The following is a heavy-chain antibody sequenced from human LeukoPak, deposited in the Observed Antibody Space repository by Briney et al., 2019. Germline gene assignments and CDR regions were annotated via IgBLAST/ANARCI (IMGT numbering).Heavy chain of an antibody. Sequence: GGSLRLSCAASGFTFSSYGMHWVRQAPGKGLEWVAVISYDGSNKYYADSVKGRFTISRDNSKNTLYLQMNSLRAEDTAVYYCASHGVVIISDAFDIWGQGTMVTVSS. V-gene: IGHV3-30*03. CDR1: GFTFSSYG. CDR3: ASHGVVIISDAFDI. D-gene: IGHD3-3*01. CDR2: ISYDGSNK. J-gene: IGHJ3*02.